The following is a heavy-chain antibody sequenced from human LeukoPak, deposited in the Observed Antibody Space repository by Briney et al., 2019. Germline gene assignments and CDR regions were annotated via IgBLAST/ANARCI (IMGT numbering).Heavy chain of an antibody. CDR3: ARIYCSSTNCSPRWFDP. Sequence: ASVKVSCKASGYTFTSYGISWVRQAPGQGLEWMGWISAYNGNTNYAQKLQGRVTMTTDTSTSTAYMELRSLRSDDTAVYYCARIYCSSTNCSPRWFDPLGPGNPGHRLL. J-gene: IGHJ5*02. CDR2: ISAYNGNT. D-gene: IGHD2-2*01. CDR1: GYTFTSYG. V-gene: IGHV1-18*01.